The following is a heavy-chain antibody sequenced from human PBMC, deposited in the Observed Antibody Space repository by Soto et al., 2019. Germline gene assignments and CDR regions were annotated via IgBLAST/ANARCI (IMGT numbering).Heavy chain of an antibody. V-gene: IGHV3-33*01. D-gene: IGHD3-10*01. J-gene: IGHJ6*02. Sequence: QVQLVESGGGAVQPGRSLKLSCAASGFSLSTSGMHWVRQAPGKGLEWLAVIWYDGSIKNYADSVKGRFTISRDNSKDTVYLQMNSLTAEDMAVYFCVRGVGNYYHGMDVWGQGTTVTVSS. CDR2: IWYDGSIK. CDR3: VRGVGNYYHGMDV. CDR1: GFSLSTSG.